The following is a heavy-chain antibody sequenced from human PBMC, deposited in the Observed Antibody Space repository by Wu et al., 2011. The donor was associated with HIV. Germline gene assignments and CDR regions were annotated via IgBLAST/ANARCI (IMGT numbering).Heavy chain of an antibody. D-gene: IGHD5-12*01. CDR3: GREGRYSGLSIIPPHYYYMDV. CDR2: IIPILGST. J-gene: IGHJ6*03. CDR1: GGSFDTFG. Sequence: QVQLVQSGTEVKKPGSSVRVSCKASGGSFDTFGISWVRQAPGQGLEWMGRIIPILGSTTYARKFQGRVTLTADTSTSIAYMDLRSLTSEDTAIYFCGREGRYSGLSIIPPHYYYMDVRGKRDYGHRLL. V-gene: IGHV1-69*14.